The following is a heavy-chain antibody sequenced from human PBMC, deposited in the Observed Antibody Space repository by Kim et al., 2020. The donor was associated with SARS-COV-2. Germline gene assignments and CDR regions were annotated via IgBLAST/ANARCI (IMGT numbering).Heavy chain of an antibody. CDR3: ARGTWGAAAGYYYYGMDV. Sequence: SVKVSCKASGGTFSSYAISWVRQAPGQGLEWMGGIIPIFGTANYAQKFQGRVTITADESTSTAYMELSSLRSEDTAVYYCARGTWGAAAGYYYYGMDVWGQGTTVTVSS. D-gene: IGHD6-13*01. CDR2: IIPIFGTA. CDR1: GGTFSSYA. J-gene: IGHJ6*02. V-gene: IGHV1-69*13.